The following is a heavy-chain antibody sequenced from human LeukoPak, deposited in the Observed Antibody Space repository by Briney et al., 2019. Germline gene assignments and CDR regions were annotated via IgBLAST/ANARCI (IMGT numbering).Heavy chain of an antibody. CDR3: AKDGIAARPQYYFDY. J-gene: IGHJ4*02. Sequence: TGGSLRLSCAASGFTFSSYAMSWVRQAPGKGLEWVSAISGSGGSTYYADSVKGRFTISRDNSKNTLYLQMNSLRAEDTAVYYCAKDGIAARPQYYFDYWGQGTLVTVSS. V-gene: IGHV3-23*01. CDR2: ISGSGGST. CDR1: GFTFSSYA. D-gene: IGHD6-6*01.